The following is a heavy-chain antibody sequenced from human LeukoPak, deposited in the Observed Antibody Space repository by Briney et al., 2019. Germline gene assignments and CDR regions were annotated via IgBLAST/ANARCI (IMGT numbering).Heavy chain of an antibody. CDR3: ARYHVGHGAFDI. V-gene: IGHV4-39*07. Sequence: SETLSLTCTVSGGSISSSSYYWGWIRQPPRKGLEWIGSIYYSGSTYYNPSLKSRVTISVDTSKNQFSLKLSSVTAADTAVYYCARYHVGHGAFDIWGHGTMVTVSS. D-gene: IGHD1-26*01. CDR1: GGSISSSSYY. J-gene: IGHJ3*02. CDR2: IYYSGST.